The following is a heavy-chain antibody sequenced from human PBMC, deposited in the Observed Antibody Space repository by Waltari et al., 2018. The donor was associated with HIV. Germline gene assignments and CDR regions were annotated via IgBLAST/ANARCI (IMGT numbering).Heavy chain of an antibody. Sequence: QVQVQESGPGLVGPSETLSLTCSVYGGPISGYYWSWIRHTVANKMRPARELEGVGRMYLGGRRDIRGDSSRLCMYMDTSKNQVSLKVRAVTAADSAMYYCVKSTFLGVMPADYFDVWGPGTLVTVSS. V-gene: IGHV4-4*07. CDR1: GGPISGYY. J-gene: IGHJ1*01. CDR3: VKSTFLGVMPADYFDV. D-gene: IGHD3-16*01. CDR2: MYLGGRR.